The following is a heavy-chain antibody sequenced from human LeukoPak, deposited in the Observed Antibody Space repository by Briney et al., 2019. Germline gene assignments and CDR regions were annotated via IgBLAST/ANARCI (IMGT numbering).Heavy chain of an antibody. CDR2: IRYDGRNN. J-gene: IGHJ4*02. CDR3: AKDRLKYSSSSRGAFDG. CDR1: GFPFSSYV. Sequence: GGSPRLSCAASGFPFSSYVMHWVRQAPGKGREGVAFIRYDGRNNHYAVSGKGRFTISRDNSKNTLDLQRNSLRAEDTAGYYCAKDRLKYSSSSRGAFDGWGEGTLVTVSS. V-gene: IGHV3-30*02. D-gene: IGHD6-6*01.